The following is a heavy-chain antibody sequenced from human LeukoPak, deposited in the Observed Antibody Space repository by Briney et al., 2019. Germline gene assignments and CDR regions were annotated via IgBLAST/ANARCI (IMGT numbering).Heavy chain of an antibody. CDR1: GGSISSYY. V-gene: IGHV4-4*07. CDR2: IYSSGST. Sequence: SETLSLTCTVSGGSISSYYWNWIRQPAGKGLEWIGRIYSSGSTNYNPSLKSRVTMSVDASKNQFSLKLSSVTAADTAVYYCARSSAGRNSWFDPWGQGTLVTVSS. J-gene: IGHJ5*02. D-gene: IGHD1-14*01. CDR3: ARSSAGRNSWFDP.